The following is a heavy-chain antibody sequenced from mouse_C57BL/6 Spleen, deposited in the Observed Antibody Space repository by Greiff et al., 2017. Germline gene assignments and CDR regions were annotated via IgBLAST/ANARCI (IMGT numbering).Heavy chain of an antibody. J-gene: IGHJ2*01. CDR3: ARFYDYDGMNY. V-gene: IGHV1-42*01. Sequence: VQLKEPGPELVKPGASVKISCKASGYSFTGYYMNWVKQSPEKSLEWIGEINPSTGGTTYNQKFKAKATLTVDKSSSTAYMQLKSLTSEDSAVYYCARFYDYDGMNYWGQGTTLTVSS. CDR2: INPSTGGT. CDR1: GYSFTGYY. D-gene: IGHD2-4*01.